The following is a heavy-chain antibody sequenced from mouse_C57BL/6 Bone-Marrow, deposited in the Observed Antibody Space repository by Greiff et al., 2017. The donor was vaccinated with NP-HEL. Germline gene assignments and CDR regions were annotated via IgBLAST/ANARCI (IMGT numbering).Heavy chain of an antibody. J-gene: IGHJ3*01. CDR3: ARPGDDYSWYAY. D-gene: IGHD2-4*01. V-gene: IGHV1-18*01. CDR1: GYTFTDYN. Sequence: EVQLHQSGPELVKPGASVKIPCKASGYTFTDYNMDWVKQSHGKSLEWIGDINPNNGGTSYNQKFKGQATLTVDKYYSTAYMELRSLTSEDTSVYYCARPGDDYSWYAYWGQGTLVTVSA. CDR2: INPNNGGT.